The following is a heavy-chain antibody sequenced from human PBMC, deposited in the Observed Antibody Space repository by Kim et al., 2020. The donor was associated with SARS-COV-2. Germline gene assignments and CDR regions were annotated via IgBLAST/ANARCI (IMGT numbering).Heavy chain of an antibody. CDR2: INHRGRI. Sequence: SETLSLTCTVYGGSFSGYYWSWIRQSPETGLEWIGEINHRGRINYNPSLKSRVTISVDTSKNQFSLKLRSVTAADTGVYYCARDGGLGSSNYGLDVWGQGTTGTVS. CDR1: GGSFSGYY. CDR3: ARDGGLGSSNYGLDV. V-gene: IGHV4-34*01. J-gene: IGHJ6*02. D-gene: IGHD3-16*01.